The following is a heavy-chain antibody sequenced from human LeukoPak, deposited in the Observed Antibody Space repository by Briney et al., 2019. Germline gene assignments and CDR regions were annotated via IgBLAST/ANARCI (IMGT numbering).Heavy chain of an antibody. V-gene: IGHV4-34*01. J-gene: IGHJ4*02. Sequence: SETLSLTCAVYGGSFSGYYWSWIRQPPGKGLEWIGEINHSGSTNYNPSLKSRVTISVDTSKNQFSLKLSSVTAADTAVYYCARGETRTFFDYWGQGTLVTVSS. CDR2: INHSGST. CDR3: ARGETRTFFDY. CDR1: GGSFSGYY.